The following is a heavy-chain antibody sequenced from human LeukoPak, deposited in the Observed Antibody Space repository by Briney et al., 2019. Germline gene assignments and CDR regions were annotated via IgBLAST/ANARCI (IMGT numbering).Heavy chain of an antibody. CDR2: IYHSGTT. CDR3: ARVYYYDSGSYYNSFNCFDP. J-gene: IGHJ5*02. V-gene: IGHV4-30-2*01. CDR1: GGSISSGGYS. Sequence: KPSQTLSLTCAVSGGSISSGGYSWSWIRQPPGKGLEWIGYIYHSGTTYYNPSLKSRVTISVDRSKNQFSLKLSSVTAADTAVYYCARVYYYDSGSYYNSFNCFDPWGQGTLVTVSS. D-gene: IGHD3-10*01.